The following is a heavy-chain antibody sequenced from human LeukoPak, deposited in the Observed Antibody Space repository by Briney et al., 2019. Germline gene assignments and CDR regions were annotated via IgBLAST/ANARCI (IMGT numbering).Heavy chain of an antibody. D-gene: IGHD3-22*01. CDR3: ARRAGNSSAYDY. J-gene: IGHJ4*02. CDR2: VSHDGTNK. CDR1: GFTFRSYG. V-gene: IGHV3-30*03. Sequence: GGSLRLSCAASGFTFRSYGMHWVRQAPGKGLEWVAVVSHDGTNKYYADSVKGRFTISRDNSKNMLYLQMNSLRAEGTAVYYCARRAGNSSAYDYWGQGTLVTVSS.